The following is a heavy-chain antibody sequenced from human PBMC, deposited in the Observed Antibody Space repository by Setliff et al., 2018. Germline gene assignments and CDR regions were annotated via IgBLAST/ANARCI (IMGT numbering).Heavy chain of an antibody. D-gene: IGHD2-21*02. CDR3: ARGGVTAVWDLTD. Sequence: SETLSLTCAVSGVSINSLSWWSWIRQPPGKGLEWIGYVFFTGGTDYNPSLGSRVTISLDRSKTQFSLKLSSVTAADTAVYYCARGGVTAVWDLTDWGQGTLVTVSS. J-gene: IGHJ4*02. V-gene: IGHV4-59*01. CDR2: VFFTGGT. CDR1: GVSINSLSW.